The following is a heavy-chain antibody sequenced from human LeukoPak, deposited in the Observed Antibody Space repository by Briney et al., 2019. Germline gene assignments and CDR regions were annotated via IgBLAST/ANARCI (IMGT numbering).Heavy chain of an antibody. D-gene: IGHD3-22*01. CDR1: GFTFSSYS. J-gene: IGHJ4*02. CDR2: ISSSSSYI. CDR3: ARDTYYYDGAFDY. V-gene: IGHV3-21*01. Sequence: GGSLRLSCAASGFTFSSYSMNWVRQAPGKGLEWVSSISSSSSYIYYADSVKGRFTISRDNAKNSLYLQMNSLRAEDTAVYYCARDTYYYDGAFDYWGQGTLVTVSS.